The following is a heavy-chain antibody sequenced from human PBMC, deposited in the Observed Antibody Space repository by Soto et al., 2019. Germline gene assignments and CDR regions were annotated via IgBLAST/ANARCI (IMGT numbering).Heavy chain of an antibody. V-gene: IGHV4-38-2*02. CDR2: IYHSGST. CDR1: VYSISSGYY. D-gene: IGHD1-26*01. Sequence: KTSETLSLTCAVSVYSISSGYYLGWIRQPPGKGLEWIGSIYHSGSTYYNPSLKSRVTISVDTSKNQFSLKLSSVTAADTAVYYCARDPTPYSGSYIYYYYGMDVWGQGTTVTVSS. CDR3: ARDPTPYSGSYIYYYYGMDV. J-gene: IGHJ6*02.